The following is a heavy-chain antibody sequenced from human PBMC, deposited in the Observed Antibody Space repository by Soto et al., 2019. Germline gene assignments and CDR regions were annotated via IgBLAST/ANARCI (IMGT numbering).Heavy chain of an antibody. CDR3: VRVVAIPGYPDN. CDR1: GATFSSYA. Sequence: QVQLVQSGAEVRQPASSVKVSCKTSGATFSSYAITWVRQAPGQGLEWMGGIVPTVDTSTYAKKFQGRVTIPADKFTNTVYMELSSLRSDDTAVYYCVRVVAIPGYPDNWGQGTLVTVSS. V-gene: IGHV1-69*14. J-gene: IGHJ4*02. D-gene: IGHD5-12*01. CDR2: IVPTVDTS.